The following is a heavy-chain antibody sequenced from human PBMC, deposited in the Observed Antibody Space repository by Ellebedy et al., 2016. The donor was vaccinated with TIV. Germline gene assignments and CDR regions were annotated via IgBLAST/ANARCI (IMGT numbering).Heavy chain of an antibody. CDR2: INHSGST. Sequence: GSLRLXCAVYGGSFSGYYWSWIRQPPGKGLEWIGEINHSGSTNYNPSLKSRVTISVDTSKNQFSLKLSSVTAADTAVYYCARGRGPLRLGEPLMDVWGQGTTVTVSS. V-gene: IGHV4-34*01. D-gene: IGHD3-16*01. CDR1: GGSFSGYY. CDR3: ARGRGPLRLGEPLMDV. J-gene: IGHJ6*02.